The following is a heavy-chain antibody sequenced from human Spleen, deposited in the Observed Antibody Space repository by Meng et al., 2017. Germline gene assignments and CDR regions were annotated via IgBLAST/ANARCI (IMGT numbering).Heavy chain of an antibody. V-gene: IGHV3-21*01. J-gene: IGHJ1*01. D-gene: IGHD6-13*01. CDR3: ARVGIEKSSSWYSVVEFSYFQH. CDR2: ISSSSGYI. CDR1: GITFSSYS. Sequence: GESLKISCVVSGITFSSYSMNWVRQAPGKGLEWVSSISSSSGYIYYADSVKGRFTISRDNAKNSLYLQMNSLRVEDTAVYYCARVGIEKSSSWYSVVEFSYFQHWGQGTLVTVSS.